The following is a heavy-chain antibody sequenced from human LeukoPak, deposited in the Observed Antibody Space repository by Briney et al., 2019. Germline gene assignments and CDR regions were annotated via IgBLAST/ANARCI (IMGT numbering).Heavy chain of an antibody. CDR1: GYTFTSYG. D-gene: IGHD5-18*01. CDR2: ISAYNGNT. V-gene: IGHV1-18*01. CDR3: ARSGYNYVYDY. Sequence: ASVKVSFKASGYTFTSYGISWVRQAPGQGLEWMGWISAYNGNTNYAQKLQGRATMTTDTSTSTAYMELRSLRSDDAAMYYCARSGYNYVYDYWGQGTLVTVSS. J-gene: IGHJ4*02.